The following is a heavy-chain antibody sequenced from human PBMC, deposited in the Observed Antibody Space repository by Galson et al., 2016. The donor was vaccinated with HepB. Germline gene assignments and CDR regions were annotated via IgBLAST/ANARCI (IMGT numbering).Heavy chain of an antibody. Sequence: SLRLSCAASGFTFGDYAMHWVRQAPGKGLEWVAVISYDGSNKYYADSVKGRFTISRDNSKNTLYPQMNSLRAEDTAVYQCAKECSGGSCTDYWGQGTLVTVSS. CDR3: AKECSGGSCTDY. CDR2: ISYDGSNK. V-gene: IGHV3-30*04. D-gene: IGHD2-15*01. CDR1: GFTFGDYA. J-gene: IGHJ4*02.